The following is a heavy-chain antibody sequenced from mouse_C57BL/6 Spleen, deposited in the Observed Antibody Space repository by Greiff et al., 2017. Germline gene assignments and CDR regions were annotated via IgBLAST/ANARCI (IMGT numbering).Heavy chain of an antibody. D-gene: IGHD6-2*01. CDR3: ARKRTYYFDY. J-gene: IGHJ2*01. CDR1: GYAFSSYW. Sequence: VKLQESGAELVKPGASVKISCKASGYAFSSYWLNWVKQRPGKGLEWIGQIYPGDGDTNYNGKFQGKATLTADKSSSTAYMHLSSLTSEDSAVYFCARKRTYYFDYWGQGTTLTVSS. CDR2: IYPGDGDT. V-gene: IGHV1-80*01.